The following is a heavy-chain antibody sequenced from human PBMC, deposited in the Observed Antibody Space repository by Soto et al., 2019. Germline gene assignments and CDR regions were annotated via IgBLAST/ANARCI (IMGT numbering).Heavy chain of an antibody. CDR2: ISSSSSYT. CDR1: GFTFSDYY. J-gene: IGHJ6*02. Sequence: QVQLVESGGGLVKPGGSPRLSCAASGFTFSDYYMSWIRQAPGKGLEWVSYISSSSSYTNYADSVKGRFTISRDNAKNSLYLQMNSLRAEDTAVYYCARVSPGTVTTLYYYYGMDVWGQGTTVTVSS. D-gene: IGHD4-17*01. V-gene: IGHV3-11*06. CDR3: ARVSPGTVTTLYYYYGMDV.